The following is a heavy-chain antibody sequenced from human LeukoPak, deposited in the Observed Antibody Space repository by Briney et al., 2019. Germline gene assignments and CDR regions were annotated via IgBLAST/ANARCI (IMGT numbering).Heavy chain of an antibody. CDR3: VKDNPLDY. CDR2: INHSGST. J-gene: IGHJ4*02. Sequence: SETLSLTCAVYGGSFSGYYWSWIRQPPGKGLEWIGEINHSGSTNYNPSLKSRVTISVDTSKNQFSLKLSSVTAADTAVYYCVKDNPLDYWGQGTLVIVSS. V-gene: IGHV4-34*01. D-gene: IGHD1-14*01. CDR1: GGSFSGYY.